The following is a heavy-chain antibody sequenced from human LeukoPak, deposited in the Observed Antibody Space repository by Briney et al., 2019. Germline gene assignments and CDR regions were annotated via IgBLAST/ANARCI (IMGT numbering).Heavy chain of an antibody. CDR2: IYYGGNT. D-gene: IGHD5-24*01. J-gene: IGHJ4*02. CDR3: ASHTNANYRYYFDY. V-gene: IGHV4-39*01. Sequence: WVRQAPGKGLEWIGSIYYGGNTWYSPSLKSRVTISVDTSRNQFSLKLSSVTAADTAVYYCASHTNANYRYYFDYWGQGTLVTVSS.